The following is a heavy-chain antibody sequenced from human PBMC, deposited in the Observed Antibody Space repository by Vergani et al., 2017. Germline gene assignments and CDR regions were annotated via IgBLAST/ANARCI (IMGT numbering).Heavy chain of an antibody. CDR1: GLTFSTCG. V-gene: IGHV3-30*02. CDR2: IRFDGSNK. Sequence: QVQLVESGGGVVQPGGSLRLSCAASGLTFSTCGMHWVRQAPGKGLEWVAFIRFDGSNKYYGDSVNGRFIISRDNSKNTIYLRMNSLRTDDTAIYYCAKDRPTNMFRGANGMDVWGQGTTVTVSS. J-gene: IGHJ6*02. CDR3: AKDRPTNMFRGANGMDV. D-gene: IGHD3-10*01.